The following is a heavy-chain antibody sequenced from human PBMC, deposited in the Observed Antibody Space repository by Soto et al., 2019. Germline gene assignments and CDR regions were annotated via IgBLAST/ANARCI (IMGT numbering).Heavy chain of an antibody. CDR3: ARHIRAGYNYGYYYGMDV. CDR2: IYYSGST. V-gene: IGHV4-39*01. Sequence: PSETLSLTCTVSGGSISNSSYYWGWIRQPPGKGLEWIGSIYYSGSTYYNPSLKSRVTISVDTSKNQFSLKLSSVTAADTAVYYCARHIRAGYNYGYYYGMDVWGQGTTVTVSS. CDR1: GGSISNSSYY. D-gene: IGHD5-12*01. J-gene: IGHJ6*02.